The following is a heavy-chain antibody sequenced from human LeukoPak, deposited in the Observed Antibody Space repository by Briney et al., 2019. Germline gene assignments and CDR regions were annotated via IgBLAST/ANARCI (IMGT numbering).Heavy chain of an antibody. CDR3: ARATVTTYWFDP. Sequence: PSETLSLTCAVYGGSFSGYYWSWIRQPPGKGLEWHGEINHSGSNNYNPPRKSRVTISVDTSKYQFSLKLSSVNAADTAVYYCARATVTTYWFDPWGQGTLVTVSS. V-gene: IGHV4-34*01. J-gene: IGHJ5*02. CDR2: INHSGSN. D-gene: IGHD4-17*01. CDR1: GGSFSGYY.